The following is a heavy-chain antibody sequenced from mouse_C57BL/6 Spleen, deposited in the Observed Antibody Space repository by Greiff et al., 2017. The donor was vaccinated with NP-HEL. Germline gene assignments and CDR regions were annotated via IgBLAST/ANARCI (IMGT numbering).Heavy chain of an antibody. Sequence: DVQLQESGGGLVKPGGSLKLSCAASGFTFSDYGMHWVRQAPEKGLEWVAYISSGSSTIYYADTVKGRFTISRDNAKNTLFLQMTSLRSEDTAMYYCARRDWGDWYFDVWGTGTTVTVSS. J-gene: IGHJ1*03. V-gene: IGHV5-17*01. CDR1: GFTFSDYG. D-gene: IGHD4-1*01. CDR3: ARRDWGDWYFDV. CDR2: ISSGSSTI.